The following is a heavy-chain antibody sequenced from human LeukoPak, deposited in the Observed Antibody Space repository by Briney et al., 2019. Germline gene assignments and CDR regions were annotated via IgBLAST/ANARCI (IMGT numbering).Heavy chain of an antibody. CDR3: ARVQSAYCSSSSCYGGYFDY. J-gene: IGHJ4*02. V-gene: IGHV1-3*01. Sequence: ASVKVSCKASGYTFTSYAMHWVRQTPGQRPEWMGWINAGNGNTKYSQEFQGRVTITRDTSASTAYMELSSLRPEDTAVYYCARVQSAYCSSSSCYGGYFDYWGQGTLVTVSS. CDR1: GYTFTSYA. D-gene: IGHD2-2*01. CDR2: INAGNGNT.